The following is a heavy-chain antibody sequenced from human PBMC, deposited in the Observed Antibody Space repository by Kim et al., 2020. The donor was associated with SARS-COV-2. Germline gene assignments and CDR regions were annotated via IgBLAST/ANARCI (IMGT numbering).Heavy chain of an antibody. D-gene: IGHD3-3*01. V-gene: IGHV5-51*01. Sequence: SPSFQGQVTISADKSISTAYLQWSSLKASDTAMYYCARRHDFWSGPIDYWGQGTLVTVSS. CDR3: ARRHDFWSGPIDY. J-gene: IGHJ4*02.